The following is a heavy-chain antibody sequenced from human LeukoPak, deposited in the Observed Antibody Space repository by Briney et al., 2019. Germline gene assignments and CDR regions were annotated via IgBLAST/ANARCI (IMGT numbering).Heavy chain of an antibody. CDR3: ARGPGSGWNYYYYYMDV. Sequence: ASVKVSCKASGYTFTSYGISWVRQAPGQGLEWVGWMNPNSGNTGYAQKFQGRVTMTRNTSISTAYMELSSLRSEDTAVYYCARGPGSGWNYYYYYMDVWGKGTTVTVSS. CDR1: GYTFTSYG. D-gene: IGHD6-19*01. V-gene: IGHV1-8*02. J-gene: IGHJ6*03. CDR2: MNPNSGNT.